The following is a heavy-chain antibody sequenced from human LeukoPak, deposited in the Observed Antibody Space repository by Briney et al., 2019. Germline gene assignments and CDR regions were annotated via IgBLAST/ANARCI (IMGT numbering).Heavy chain of an antibody. CDR1: GFTFTGYA. Sequence: GGSLRLSCTASGFTFTGYAMHWVRQAPGKGLEWVAFIRYDGSNKYYADSVKGRFTISRDNSKNTLYLQMNSLRAEDTAVYYCAKATSSSEGFDYWGQGTLVTVSS. CDR3: AKATSSSEGFDY. J-gene: IGHJ4*02. CDR2: IRYDGSNK. V-gene: IGHV3-30*02. D-gene: IGHD6-6*01.